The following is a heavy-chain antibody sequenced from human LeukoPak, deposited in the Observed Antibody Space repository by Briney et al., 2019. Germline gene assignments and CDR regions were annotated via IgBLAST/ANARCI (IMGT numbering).Heavy chain of an antibody. CDR1: GGSISRGDHY. J-gene: IGHJ3*02. Sequence: PSETLSLTCSVSGGSISRGDHYWSWIRQPPGKGLEWIGYIYYSGSTYYNPSLKSRVTISVDTSKNQFSLKLSSVTAADTAVYYCARDSYGDYVRGAFDIWGQGTMVTVSS. CDR3: ARDSYGDYVRGAFDI. D-gene: IGHD4-17*01. CDR2: IYYSGST. V-gene: IGHV4-30-4*01.